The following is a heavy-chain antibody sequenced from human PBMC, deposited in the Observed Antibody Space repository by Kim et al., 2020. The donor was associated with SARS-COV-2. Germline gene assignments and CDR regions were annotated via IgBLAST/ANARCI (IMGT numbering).Heavy chain of an antibody. D-gene: IGHD5-12*01. V-gene: IGHV3-11*06. J-gene: IGHJ6*02. CDR3: ARDYAPYIVATYYYYYGMDV. Sequence: RFTISRDNAKNALYLQMNSLRAEDTAVYYCARDYAPYIVATYYYYYGMDVWGPGTTVTVSS.